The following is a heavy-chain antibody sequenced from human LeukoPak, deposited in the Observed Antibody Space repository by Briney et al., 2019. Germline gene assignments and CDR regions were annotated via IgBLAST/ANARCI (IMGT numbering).Heavy chain of an antibody. V-gene: IGHV4-34*01. Sequence: SEPLSLPCAVYGGSLSAFYGIWMRRPPGRNLEWSGDINHCESTNQNPSLKSRVTMSVDTSNHRFSLRLRSVTAADTAVYYCARMVRERHSFDIWGRGTMVTVSS. CDR1: GGSLSAFY. CDR3: ARMVRERHSFDI. D-gene: IGHD3-10*01. CDR2: INHCEST. J-gene: IGHJ3*02.